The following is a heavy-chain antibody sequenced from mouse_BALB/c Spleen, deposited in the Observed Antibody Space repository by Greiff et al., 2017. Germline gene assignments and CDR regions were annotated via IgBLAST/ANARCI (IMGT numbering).Heavy chain of an antibody. CDR3: ASYRDYGNYWFAY. V-gene: IGHV1-20*02. Sequence: VHVKQSGPELVKPGASVKISCKASGYSFTGYFMNWVMQSHGKSLEWIGRINPYNGDTFYNQKFKGKATLTVDKSSSTAHMELRSLASEDSAVYYCASYRDYGNYWFAYWGQGTLVTVSA. J-gene: IGHJ3*01. CDR2: INPYNGDT. D-gene: IGHD2-1*01. CDR1: GYSFTGYF.